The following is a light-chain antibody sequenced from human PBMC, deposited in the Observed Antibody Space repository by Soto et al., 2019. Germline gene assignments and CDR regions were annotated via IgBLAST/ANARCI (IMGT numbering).Light chain of an antibody. Sequence: EIVMTQSPATLSVSPGERATLSCRASQSVSSILAWYQQKPGQAPRLLIYGASTRATGIPARFSGSGSGTEFTLTISSLQSEDFAVYYCQQYNNWSWTFGQGTKV. CDR3: QQYNNWSWT. CDR1: QSVSSI. V-gene: IGKV3-15*01. J-gene: IGKJ1*01. CDR2: GAS.